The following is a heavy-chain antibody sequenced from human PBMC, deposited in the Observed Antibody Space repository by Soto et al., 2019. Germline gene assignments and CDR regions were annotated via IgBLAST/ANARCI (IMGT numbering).Heavy chain of an antibody. Sequence: SETLSLTCTVSGGSINDFYWSWIRQPPGEGLEWIGYIYYSGSTDYNPSLKGRVTISVDTSKNQFSLKLRSVTAADTAVYYCARVGGVAARTFDYWGQGTLVTVSS. CDR1: GGSINDFY. J-gene: IGHJ4*02. CDR2: IYYSGST. D-gene: IGHD6-6*01. V-gene: IGHV4-59*01. CDR3: ARVGGVAARTFDY.